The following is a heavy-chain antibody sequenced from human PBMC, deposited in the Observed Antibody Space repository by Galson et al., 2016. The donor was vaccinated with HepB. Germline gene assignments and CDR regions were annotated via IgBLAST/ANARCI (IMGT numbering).Heavy chain of an antibody. D-gene: IGHD6-13*01. V-gene: IGHV3-9*01. CDR1: GFTFDAYA. J-gene: IGHJ5*02. CDR3: AKAGTYSSSKGWFDP. Sequence: SLRLSCAASGFTFDAYAMHWVRQAPGKGLEWVSGISWNSGTIRYADSVKGRFTISRDNAKNSLYLQMNSLRPEDTALYYCAKAGTYSSSKGWFDPWGQGTLVTVSS. CDR2: ISWNSGTI.